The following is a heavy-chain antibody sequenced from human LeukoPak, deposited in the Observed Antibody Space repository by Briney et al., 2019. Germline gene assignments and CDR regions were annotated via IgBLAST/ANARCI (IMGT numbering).Heavy chain of an antibody. V-gene: IGHV4-34*01. Sequence: PSETLSLTCAVYGGSFSGYYWSWIRQPPGKGLEWIGEINHSGSTNYNPSLKSRVTISVDTSKNQFSLKLSSVTAADTAVYYCARAYGGNLDYWGQGTLVTVSS. D-gene: IGHD4-23*01. CDR1: GGSFSGYY. CDR2: INHSGST. CDR3: ARAYGGNLDY. J-gene: IGHJ4*02.